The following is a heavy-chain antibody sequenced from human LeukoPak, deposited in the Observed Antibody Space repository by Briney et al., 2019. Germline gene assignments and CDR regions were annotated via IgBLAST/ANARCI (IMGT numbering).Heavy chain of an antibody. CDR2: TSFDGSNE. CDR1: GFAFSSYG. Sequence: GGSLRLSCAASGFAFSSYGMHWVRQAPGKGLEWVAVTSFDGSNEYYAASVKGRFSTSRDNSKNTLYLQMNSLRAEDTAVYYCARDPLHQSPRPISVVGVKYGTDQHWGQGTLVTVSS. J-gene: IGHJ1*01. D-gene: IGHD3-10*01. V-gene: IGHV3-30*03. CDR3: ARDPLHQSPRPISVVGVKYGTDQH.